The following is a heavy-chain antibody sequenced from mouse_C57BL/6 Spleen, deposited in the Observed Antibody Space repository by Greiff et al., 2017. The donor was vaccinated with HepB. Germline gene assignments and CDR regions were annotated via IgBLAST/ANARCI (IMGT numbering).Heavy chain of an antibody. CDR2: IYPRSGNT. V-gene: IGHV1-81*01. D-gene: IGHD2-4*01. CDR1: GYTFTSYG. CDR3: ARGALYYDYPAWFAY. J-gene: IGHJ3*01. Sequence: QVQLKQSGAELARPGASVKLSCKASGYTFTSYGISWVKQRTGQGLEWIGEIYPRSGNTYYNEKFKGKATLTADKSSRTAYMELRSLTSEDSAVYFCARGALYYDYPAWFAYWGQGTLVTVSA.